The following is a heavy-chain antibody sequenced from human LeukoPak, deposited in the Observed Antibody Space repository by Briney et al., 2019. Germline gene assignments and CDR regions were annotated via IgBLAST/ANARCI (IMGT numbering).Heavy chain of an antibody. V-gene: IGHV3-21*04. Sequence: GGSLRLSCAASGFTFSSYSMNWVRQAPGKGLEWVSSISSSSSYIYYADSVKGRFTISRDNAKNSLYLQMNSLRAEDTAVYYCARTSYDILTGYFNNWFDPWGQGTLVTVSS. J-gene: IGHJ5*02. CDR2: ISSSSSYI. CDR1: GFTFSSYS. CDR3: ARTSYDILTGYFNNWFDP. D-gene: IGHD3-9*01.